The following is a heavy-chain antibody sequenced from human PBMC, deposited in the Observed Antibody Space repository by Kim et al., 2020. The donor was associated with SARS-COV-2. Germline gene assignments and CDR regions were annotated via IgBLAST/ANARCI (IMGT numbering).Heavy chain of an antibody. CDR3: ARSMVRGVIIRSNYFDY. J-gene: IGHJ4*02. D-gene: IGHD3-10*01. V-gene: IGHV4-34*01. Sequence: LESRVTISVDTSKNQFSLKLSSVTAADTAVYYCARSMVRGVIIRSNYFDYWGQGTLVTVSS.